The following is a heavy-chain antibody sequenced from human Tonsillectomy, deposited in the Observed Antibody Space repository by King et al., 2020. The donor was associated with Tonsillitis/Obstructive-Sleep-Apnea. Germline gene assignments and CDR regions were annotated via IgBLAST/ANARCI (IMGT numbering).Heavy chain of an antibody. Sequence: RVTLKESGPALVKPTQTLTLTCTFSGFSLSTSGMCVTWIRQPPGTALEWLARIDWDDDKYYSTSLKTRGTISKDTSKNQVVLKMTNMDPVDTATYYCARMPVGGSGSYKDYWGQGTLVTVSS. D-gene: IGHD3-10*01. CDR1: GFSLSTSGMC. V-gene: IGHV2-70*11. CDR2: IDWDDDK. J-gene: IGHJ4*02. CDR3: ARMPVGGSGSYKDY.